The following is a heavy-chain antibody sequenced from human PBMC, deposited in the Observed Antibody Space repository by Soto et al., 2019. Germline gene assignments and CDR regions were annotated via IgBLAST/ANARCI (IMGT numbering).Heavy chain of an antibody. V-gene: IGHV4-39*01. CDR3: ARGSTYSVY. CDR2: IYYSGST. Sequence: SETLSLTCTVSGGSISSSSYYWGWIRQPPGKGLEWIGSIYYSGSTYYNPSPKSRVTISVDTSKNQFSLNLSSVTAADTAVYDCARGSTYSVYWGQGALVTVSS. J-gene: IGHJ4*02. D-gene: IGHD2-21*01. CDR1: GGSISSSSYY.